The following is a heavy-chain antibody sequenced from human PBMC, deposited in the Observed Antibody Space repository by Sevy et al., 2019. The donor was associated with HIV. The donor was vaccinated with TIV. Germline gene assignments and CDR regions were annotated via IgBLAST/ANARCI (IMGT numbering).Heavy chain of an antibody. Sequence: SETLSLTCTVSGDSISSGDSFWSWIRQPAGRGLEWIGRIYASGLTRYNPSLKSRLTLSVDTSTNQFSLELTSMTAADTAVYYCARDGIKSDYYYAMDVWGQGTPVTVSS. CDR1: GDSISSGDSF. CDR2: IYASGLT. CDR3: ARDGIKSDYYYAMDV. D-gene: IGHD1-26*01. V-gene: IGHV4-61*02. J-gene: IGHJ6*02.